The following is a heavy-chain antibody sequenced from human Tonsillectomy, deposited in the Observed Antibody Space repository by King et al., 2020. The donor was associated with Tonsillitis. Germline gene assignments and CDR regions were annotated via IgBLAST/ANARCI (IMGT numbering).Heavy chain of an antibody. V-gene: IGHV4-4*07. J-gene: IGHJ3*02. Sequence: PLQESGPGLVKPSETLSLTCSVSGGSISSYYWSWLRQPAGEGLEWIGRIYSSGITNYNPSLKSRVTMSVDTSKNQFSLKLSSVTAADTAMYYCARDWHYDSSGDDAFDIWGQGTMVTVSS. D-gene: IGHD3-22*01. CDR3: ARDWHYDSSGDDAFDI. CDR2: IYSSGIT. CDR1: GGSISSYY.